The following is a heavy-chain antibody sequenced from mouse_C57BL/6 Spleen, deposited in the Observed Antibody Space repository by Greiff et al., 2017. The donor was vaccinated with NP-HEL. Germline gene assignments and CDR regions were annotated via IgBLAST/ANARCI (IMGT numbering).Heavy chain of an antibody. V-gene: IGHV1-52*01. CDR1: GYTFTSFW. CDR3: ARRRIYDGYPGYFDY. CDR2: IDPSDSET. D-gene: IGHD2-3*01. J-gene: IGHJ2*01. Sequence: QVHVKQSGAELVRPGSSVKLSCKASGYTFTSFWMHWVKQRPIQGLEWIGNIDPSDSETHYNQKFKDKATLTVDKSSSTAYMQLSSLTSEDSAVYYCARRRIYDGYPGYFDYWGQGTTLTVSS.